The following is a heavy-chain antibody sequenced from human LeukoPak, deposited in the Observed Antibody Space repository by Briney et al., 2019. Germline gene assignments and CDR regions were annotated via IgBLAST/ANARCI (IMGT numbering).Heavy chain of an antibody. CDR1: GGSFSGYY. J-gene: IGHJ5*02. CDR3: ASRRIGYSSSWYWFDP. D-gene: IGHD6-13*01. V-gene: IGHV4-34*01. Sequence: PSETLSLTCAVYGGSFSGYYWSWIRQSPGKGLEWIGEINHSGSNNYNPSLKSRVTISVDTSKNQFFLKMTPVTAADTAVYYCASRRIGYSSSWYWFDPWGQGTLVTVSS. CDR2: INHSGSN.